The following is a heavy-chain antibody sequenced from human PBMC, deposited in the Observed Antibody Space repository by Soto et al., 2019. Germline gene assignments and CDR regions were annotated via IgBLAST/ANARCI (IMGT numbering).Heavy chain of an antibody. Sequence: GASLKISCKGSGYNFAGYWIAWVRQMPGKGLELMGIIYPSDCDTRYRPSFQGQVTITADKSISSAYLQWSSLRASDTAMYYCARGVVSSRTFDYWGQGAPVTVSS. D-gene: IGHD3-22*01. J-gene: IGHJ4*02. CDR3: ARGVVSSRTFDY. V-gene: IGHV5-51*01. CDR2: IYPSDCDT. CDR1: GYNFAGYW.